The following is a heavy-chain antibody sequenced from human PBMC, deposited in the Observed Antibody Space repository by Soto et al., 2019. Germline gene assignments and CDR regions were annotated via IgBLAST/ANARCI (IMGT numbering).Heavy chain of an antibody. V-gene: IGHV3-74*01. J-gene: IGHJ4*02. CDR1: GFTFSSYW. Sequence: GGSLRLSCAASGFTFSSYWMHWVRQAPGKGLVWVSRIKSDGSSTSYADSVKGRFTISRDNAKNTLYLQMNSLRAEDTAVYYCALSHTVTTDYWGQGTLVTVSS. D-gene: IGHD4-17*01. CDR2: IKSDGSST. CDR3: ALSHTVTTDY.